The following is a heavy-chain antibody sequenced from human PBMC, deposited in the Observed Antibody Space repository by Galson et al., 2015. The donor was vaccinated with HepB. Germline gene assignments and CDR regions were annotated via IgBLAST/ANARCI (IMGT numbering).Heavy chain of an antibody. CDR3: ARASSETYGS. CDR1: GDSVSSDSAT. Sequence: CAISGDSVSSDSATWNWIRQSPSRGLEWLGRTYYRSKWYNDYAVSVKSRITINADTSKNQFSLQLSSVTPEDTAMYYCARASSETYGSWGQGTLVTVSS. J-gene: IGHJ5*02. CDR2: TYYRSKWYN. D-gene: IGHD1-26*01. V-gene: IGHV6-1*01.